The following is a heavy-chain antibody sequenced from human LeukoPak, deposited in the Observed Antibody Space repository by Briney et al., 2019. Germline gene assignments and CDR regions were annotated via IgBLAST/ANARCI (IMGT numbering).Heavy chain of an antibody. Sequence: SGTLSLTCSVSGGSISSYYWSWIRQPPGKGLEWIGEINHSGSTNYNPSLKSRVTISVDTSKNQFSLKLSSVTAADTAVYYCARVNYYYYMDVWGKGTTVTVSS. CDR2: INHSGST. V-gene: IGHV4-34*01. J-gene: IGHJ6*03. CDR1: GGSISSYY. CDR3: ARVNYYYYMDV.